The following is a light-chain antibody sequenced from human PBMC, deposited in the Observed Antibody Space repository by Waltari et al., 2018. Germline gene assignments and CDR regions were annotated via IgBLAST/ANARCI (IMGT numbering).Light chain of an antibody. CDR1: RLGDKF. Sequence: SYEMTQPSSVSVSPGQTTTITCSGDRLGDKFVSWYHQRPGQPPLLVKSQHKKRTSGSPDLTSGPTSGNAGTLTISGAQSMVEGDYYCQTWDSSTRQAVFGGGTTLTVL. CDR3: QTWDSSTRQAV. CDR2: QHK. V-gene: IGLV3-1*01. J-gene: IGLJ2*01.